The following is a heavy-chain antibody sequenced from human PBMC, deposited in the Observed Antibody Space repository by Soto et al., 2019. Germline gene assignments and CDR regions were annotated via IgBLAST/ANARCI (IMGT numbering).Heavy chain of an antibody. CDR1: GGTFSSYT. CDR3: ARESDQRGTY. J-gene: IGHJ4*02. Sequence: QVQLVQSGAEVKKPGSSVKVSCKASGGTFSSYTISWVRQAPGQGLEWMGRIIPILGIANYAQKFQGRVTIXADKSTSTVYMELSSLRSEDTAVYYCARESDQRGTYWGQGTLVTVSS. CDR2: IIPILGIA. V-gene: IGHV1-69*08. D-gene: IGHD1-1*01.